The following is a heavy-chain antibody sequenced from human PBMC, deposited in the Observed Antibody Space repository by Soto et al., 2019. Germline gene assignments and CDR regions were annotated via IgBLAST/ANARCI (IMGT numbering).Heavy chain of an antibody. CDR1: GGSISSGGYS. CDR3: ARGGYDLPFDY. V-gene: IGHV4-30-2*01. CDR2: IYHSGST. J-gene: IGHJ4*02. Sequence: SETLSLTCAVSGGSISSGGYSWSWIRQPPGKGLEWIGYIYHSGSTYYNPSLKSRVTISVDRSKNQFSLKLSSVTAADTAVYYCARGGYDLPFDYWGQGTLVTVSS. D-gene: IGHD5-12*01.